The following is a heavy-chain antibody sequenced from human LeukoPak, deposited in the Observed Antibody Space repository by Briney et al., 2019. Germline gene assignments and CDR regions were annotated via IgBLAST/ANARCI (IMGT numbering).Heavy chain of an antibody. D-gene: IGHD1-26*01. CDR2: IYPGDSDT. CDR1: GYSFTSNW. J-gene: IGHJ4*02. CDR3: ARPSGTYNRFDS. Sequence: GESLKISFKGSGYSFTSNWIGWVRQIPGKGREWMGIIYPGDSDTRYSPSFQGQVNISADKSISTAYLQWSSLKASDTAMYYCARPSGTYNRFDSWGQGSLVTVSS. V-gene: IGHV5-51*01.